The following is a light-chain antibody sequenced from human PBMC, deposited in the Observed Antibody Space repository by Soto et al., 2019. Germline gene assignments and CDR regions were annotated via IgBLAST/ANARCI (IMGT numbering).Light chain of an antibody. CDR3: QQYNSYSPWT. CDR1: QSISDS. CDR2: KAS. V-gene: IGKV1-5*03. Sequence: DIQMTQSPSTLSASVGDRVTITCRASQSISDSLAWYQQKPGKAPKLLIYKASSLESGVPSRFSGSGSGTEFTLTISSLQPDDFATYYCQQYNSYSPWTFGQGTKVDI. J-gene: IGKJ1*01.